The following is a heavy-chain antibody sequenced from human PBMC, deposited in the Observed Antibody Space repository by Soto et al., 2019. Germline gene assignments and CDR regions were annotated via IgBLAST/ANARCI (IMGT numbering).Heavy chain of an antibody. V-gene: IGHV1-18*01. CDR3: ARDFYPLAYYFDY. J-gene: IGHJ4*02. Sequence: ASVKVSCKASGYRFTNHGISWVRQAPGQGLEWMGWISGNDGKTKYARKFQGRGTMTTGTSTSTAYMEMNSLRHDDTAVYYCARDFYPLAYYFDYWGQGTLVTVSS. CDR1: GYRFTNHG. CDR2: ISGNDGKT.